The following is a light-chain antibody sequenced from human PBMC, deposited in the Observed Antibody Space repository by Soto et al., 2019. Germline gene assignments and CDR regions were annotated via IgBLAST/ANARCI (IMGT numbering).Light chain of an antibody. CDR3: QHYNSYSEA. V-gene: IGKV1-6*01. Sequence: AIRLTQSPSSLSTSLGDTITISCRASQGIRNDLGWYQQKPGKAPKLLIYAASRTEIGVPSRFSGSGAGTDFTLTISNLQPEDFATYYCQHYNSYSEAFGQGTKVDIK. J-gene: IGKJ1*01. CDR1: QGIRND. CDR2: AAS.